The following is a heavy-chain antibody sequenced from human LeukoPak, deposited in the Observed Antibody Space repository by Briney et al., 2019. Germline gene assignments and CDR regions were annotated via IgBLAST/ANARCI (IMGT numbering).Heavy chain of an antibody. CDR3: ARQRYLDGYYDFWSGLTQRTGDWFDP. CDR1: GGSISSSSYY. V-gene: IGHV4-39*01. D-gene: IGHD3-3*01. CDR2: IYYSGST. Sequence: SETLSLTCTVSGGSISSSSYYWGWIRQPPGTGLEWIGSIYYSGSTYYNPSLKSRVTISVDTSKNQFSLKLSSVTAADTAVYYCARQRYLDGYYDFWSGLTQRTGDWFDPWGQGTLVTVSS. J-gene: IGHJ5*02.